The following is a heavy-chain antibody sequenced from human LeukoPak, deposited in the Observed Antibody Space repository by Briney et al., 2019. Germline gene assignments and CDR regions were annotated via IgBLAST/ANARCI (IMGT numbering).Heavy chain of an antibody. CDR1: GFTFSSYS. Sequence: GGSLRLSCAASGFTFSSYSMNWVRQAPGKGLEWVSSITRSNYIYYADSVKGRFTISRDNAKNSLYLQMNSLRAEDTAVYYCARGDSGSYLVPWGQGTLVTVSS. CDR2: ITRSNYI. CDR3: ARGDSGSYLVP. J-gene: IGHJ4*02. V-gene: IGHV3-21*01. D-gene: IGHD1-26*01.